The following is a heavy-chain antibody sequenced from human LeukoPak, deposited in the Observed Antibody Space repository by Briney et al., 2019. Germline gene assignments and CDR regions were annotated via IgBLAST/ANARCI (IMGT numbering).Heavy chain of an antibody. CDR1: GYTFTSYG. J-gene: IGHJ1*01. D-gene: IGHD4-17*01. V-gene: IGHV1-18*01. CDR3: ARGGDYEYFQH. Sequence: ASVKVSCKPSGYTFTSYGITWVRQAPGQGLEWMGWISAYNGNTNYAQKFQGRVTMTTDTSTSTACMDLRSLRSDDTAVYYCARGGDYEYFQHWGQGTLVTVSS. CDR2: ISAYNGNT.